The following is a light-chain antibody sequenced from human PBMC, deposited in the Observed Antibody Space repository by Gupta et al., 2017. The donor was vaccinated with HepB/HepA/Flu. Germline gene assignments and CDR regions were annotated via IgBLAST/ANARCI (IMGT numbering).Light chain of an antibody. CDR1: QSVSSTY. Sequence: EIVLTQSPGTLSLSPGERAILSCRASQSVSSTYLAWYQQKPGQAPRLLIYGASNRATGIPDRFSGSGFGTDFTLTISRLEPEDFAVYFCQQYGSSLSMFTFGPGTKVDIK. V-gene: IGKV3-20*01. J-gene: IGKJ3*01. CDR3: QQYGSSLSMFT. CDR2: GAS.